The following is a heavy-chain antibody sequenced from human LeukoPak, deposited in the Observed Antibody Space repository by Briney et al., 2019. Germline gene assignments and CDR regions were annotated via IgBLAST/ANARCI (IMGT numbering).Heavy chain of an antibody. CDR1: GFTFSSYS. CDR3: ARVGNYYGSGSYIHVY. V-gene: IGHV3-21*01. J-gene: IGHJ4*02. Sequence: GGSLRLSCAASGFTFSSYSMNWVRQAPGKGLEWVSSISSTSSYIYYADSMKGRFTISRDNAKNSLYLQMNSLRAEDTAVYYCARVGNYYGSGSYIHVYWGQGTLVTVSS. CDR2: ISSTSSYI. D-gene: IGHD3-10*01.